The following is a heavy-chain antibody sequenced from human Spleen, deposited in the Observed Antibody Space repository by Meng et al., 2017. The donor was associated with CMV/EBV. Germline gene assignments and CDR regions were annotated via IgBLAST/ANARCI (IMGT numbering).Heavy chain of an antibody. D-gene: IGHD2-2*01. CDR3: ARGTYQLLWDWFDP. V-gene: IGHV4-39*07. Sequence: SETLSLTCTVSGGSISSSYYWGWIRQPPGKGLEWIGSVYYSGSAYYNPSLRSRVTISVDTSRNQFSLKLSSVTAADTAVYFCARGTYQLLWDWFDPWGQGTLVTVSS. CDR2: VYYSGSA. J-gene: IGHJ5*02. CDR1: GGSISSSYY.